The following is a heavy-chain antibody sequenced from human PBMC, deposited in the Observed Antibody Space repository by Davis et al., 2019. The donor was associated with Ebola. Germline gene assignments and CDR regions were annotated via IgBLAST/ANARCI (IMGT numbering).Heavy chain of an antibody. Sequence: SLKISCAASGFTFDEYAMYWVRQAPGKGLEWVSGISWNSVILCYADSVKGRFTISRDNAKNSLYLQMNSLRVEDTALYYCAKARLRLFDTDGMDVWGQGTTVTVSS. V-gene: IGHV3-9*01. CDR1: GFTFDEYA. D-gene: IGHD5-12*01. CDR2: ISWNSVIL. J-gene: IGHJ6*02. CDR3: AKARLRLFDTDGMDV.